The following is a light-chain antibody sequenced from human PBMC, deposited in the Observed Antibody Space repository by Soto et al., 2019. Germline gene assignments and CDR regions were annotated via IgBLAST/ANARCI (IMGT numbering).Light chain of an antibody. CDR3: QQYHNWPT. CDR1: QSVSSN. V-gene: IGKV3-15*01. CDR2: GAS. J-gene: IGKJ1*01. Sequence: EIVMTQSPATLSVSPGERATLSCRASQSVSSNLAWYQQRPGQAPRLLIYGASTRATGIPARFSGSRSGTEFTLTISSLQSEDFAVYYCQQYHNWPTFGQGTKV.